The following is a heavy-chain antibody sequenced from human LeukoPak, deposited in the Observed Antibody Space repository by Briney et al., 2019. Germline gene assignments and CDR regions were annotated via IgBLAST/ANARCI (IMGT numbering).Heavy chain of an antibody. CDR2: IYPGDSDT. CDR3: ARLDILTGYYNGYNDY. J-gene: IGHJ4*02. V-gene: IGHV5-51*01. D-gene: IGHD3-9*01. Sequence: PGESLKISCKGSGYSFTSYWIGWVRQMPGKGLEWMGIIYPGDSDTRYSPSFQGQVTISADKSISTAYLQWSSLKASDTAMYYCARLDILTGYYNGYNDYWGQGTLVTVSS. CDR1: GYSFTSYW.